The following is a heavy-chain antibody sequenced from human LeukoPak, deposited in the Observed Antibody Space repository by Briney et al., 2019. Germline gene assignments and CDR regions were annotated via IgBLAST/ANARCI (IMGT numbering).Heavy chain of an antibody. J-gene: IGHJ3*02. V-gene: IGHV2-5*01. Sequence: SGPTLVKPRQTLRLTCTFSGFSFSRGGVGVGWIRQPPGKALEWLGVIYENDEKLYSSSLQNRLTITKDTSRNQVVLTMANMDPVDTATYYCAHRHRGVASDIWGQGTMVTVSS. CDR1: GFSFSRGGVG. D-gene: IGHD2-8*02. CDR3: AHRHRGVASDI. CDR2: IYENDEK.